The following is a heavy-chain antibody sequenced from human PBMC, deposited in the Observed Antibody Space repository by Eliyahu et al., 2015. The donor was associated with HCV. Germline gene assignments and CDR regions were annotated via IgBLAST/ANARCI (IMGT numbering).Heavy chain of an antibody. J-gene: IGHJ3*02. D-gene: IGHD5-24*01. V-gene: IGHV3-30*18. CDR2: ISHDGTNK. CDR1: GFTFSRYG. Sequence: QVQLVESGGGVVQPGRSLRLSCAASGFTFSRYGIHWVRQAPGEGLGGVAVISHDGTNKYYADSVKGRFTISRDNSKNTLYLQMNSLRAEDTAVYYCAKSSETWLQGVGAFDIWGQGTMVTISS. CDR3: AKSSETWLQGVGAFDI.